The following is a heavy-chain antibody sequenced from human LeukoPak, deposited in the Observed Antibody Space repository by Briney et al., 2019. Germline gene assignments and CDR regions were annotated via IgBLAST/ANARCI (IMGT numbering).Heavy chain of an antibody. CDR3: ATRGCSGSSCYSADY. J-gene: IGHJ4*02. V-gene: IGHV3-30*03. Sequence: GGSLRLSCAASGFTFSTHGMHWVHQPPGRGLEWLAMISYDATFKTYADSVKGRFTISRDNPRNTLYLQMNSLSSEDTAVYYCATRGCSGSSCYSADYWGQGTLVTVSS. D-gene: IGHD2-15*01. CDR1: GFTFSTHG. CDR2: ISYDATFK.